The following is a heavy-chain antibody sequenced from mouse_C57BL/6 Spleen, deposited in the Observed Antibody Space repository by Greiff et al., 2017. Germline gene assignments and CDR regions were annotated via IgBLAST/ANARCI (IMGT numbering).Heavy chain of an antibody. D-gene: IGHD1-1*01. J-gene: IGHJ1*03. Sequence: QVHVKQPGAELVMPGASVKLSCKASGYTFTSYWMHWVKQRPGQGLEWIGEIDPSDSYTNYNQKFKGKSTLTVDKSSSTAYMQLSSLTSEDSAVYYCARGGTTVVARYFDVWGTGTTVTVSS. CDR3: ARGGTTVVARYFDV. CDR1: GYTFTSYW. V-gene: IGHV1-69*01. CDR2: IDPSDSYT.